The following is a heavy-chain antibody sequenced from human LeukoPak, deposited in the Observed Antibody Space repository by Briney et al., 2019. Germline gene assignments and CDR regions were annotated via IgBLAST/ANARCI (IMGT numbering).Heavy chain of an antibody. CDR1: GFNFRSNG. J-gene: IGHJ4*02. V-gene: IGHV3-33*06. D-gene: IGHD3-22*01. CDR2: IWYDGSNK. Sequence: QTGGSLRLSCAASGFNFRSNGMYWVRQAPGKGLEWVAVIWYDGSNKYYGDSVKGRFTVSRDNSKNTLYLQMNSLRAEDSAIYYCAKDRYYDSSGWISFDYWGQGTLVTVSS. CDR3: AKDRYYDSSGWISFDY.